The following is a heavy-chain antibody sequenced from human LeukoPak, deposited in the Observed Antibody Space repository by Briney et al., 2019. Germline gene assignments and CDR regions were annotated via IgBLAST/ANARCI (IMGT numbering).Heavy chain of an antibody. J-gene: IGHJ5*02. CDR2: INHRGST. CDR1: GGSFRVYY. D-gene: IGHD6-13*01. CDR3: AKKIGWGSSWFLSNWFDP. V-gene: IGHV4-34*01. Sequence: SETLSLTCAVYGGSFRVYYGSWIRHPPGKGREGIGEINHRGSTNYNPSLKSRVTISVATSKNQFSLKLSSVTAADTAVYYCAKKIGWGSSWFLSNWFDPWGQGTLVTVSS.